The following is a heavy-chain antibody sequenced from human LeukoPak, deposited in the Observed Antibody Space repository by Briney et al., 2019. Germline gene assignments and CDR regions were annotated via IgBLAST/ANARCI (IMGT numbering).Heavy chain of an antibody. CDR3: ARHTTRPNGYSPNDF. CDR2: IYPGPGTGPGGSNP. J-gene: IGHJ4*02. Sequence: GESLKISCRTSGYTFTNYWIGWVRQMPGKGLEWMGIIYPGPGTGPGGSNPIYSPSFQGHVTISADNSITTAYLQWSSLKASDTAMYYCARHTTRPNGYSPNDFWGQGTLVAVSS. D-gene: IGHD2-21*01. V-gene: IGHV5-51*01. CDR1: GYTFTNYW.